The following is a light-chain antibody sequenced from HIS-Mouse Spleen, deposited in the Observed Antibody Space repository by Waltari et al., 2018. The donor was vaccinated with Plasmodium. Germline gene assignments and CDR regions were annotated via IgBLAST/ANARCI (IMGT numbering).Light chain of an antibody. CDR3: SSYAGSNNLV. J-gene: IGLJ2*01. CDR1: TSDVGGYNY. V-gene: IGLV2-8*01. CDR2: EVS. Sequence: GQSVTISCTGTTSDVGGYNYVSWYQQHPGKAPKLMIYEVSKRPSGVPDRFSGSKSGNTASLTVSGLQAEDEADYYCSSYAGSNNLVFGGGTKLTVL.